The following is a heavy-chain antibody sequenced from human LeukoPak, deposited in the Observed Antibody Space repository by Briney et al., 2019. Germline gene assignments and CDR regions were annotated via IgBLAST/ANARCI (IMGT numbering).Heavy chain of an antibody. CDR1: GYTFTSYG. J-gene: IGHJ4*02. CDR2: ISAYNGNT. D-gene: IGHD3-22*01. CDR3: ARVPSFYYDSSGYHDY. V-gene: IGHV1-18*01. Sequence: GASVKVSCKASGYTFTSYGITWVRQAPGQGLEWMGWISAYNGNTNYAQKLQGRVTMTTDTSTSTAYKELRSMRSDDTAVYYCARVPSFYYDSSGYHDYWGEGTLVTVST.